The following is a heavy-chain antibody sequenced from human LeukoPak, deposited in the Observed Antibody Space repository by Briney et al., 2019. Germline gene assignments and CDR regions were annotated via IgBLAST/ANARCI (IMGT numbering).Heavy chain of an antibody. Sequence: GGSLRLSCAASGFTFSSYGMHWVRQAPGKGLEWVAVIWYDGSNKYYADSVKGRFTISRDNSKNTLYLQMNSLRAEDTAVYYCARTTNVREYYYYYGMDVWGQGTTVTVSS. CDR3: ARTTNVREYYYYYGMDV. J-gene: IGHJ6*02. CDR2: IWYDGSNK. CDR1: GFTFSSYG. V-gene: IGHV3-33*01. D-gene: IGHD1-14*01.